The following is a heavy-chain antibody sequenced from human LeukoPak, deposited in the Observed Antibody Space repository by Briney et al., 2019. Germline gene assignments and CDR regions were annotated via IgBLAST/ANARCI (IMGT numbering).Heavy chain of an antibody. CDR3: ARERIIDY. D-gene: IGHD3-10*01. Sequence: GGSLRLSCAASGFTFSSYSMNWVRQAPGKGLEWLSYISSGSGSIYYADSVRGRFTISRDNAKNSLYLQMNSLRAEDSAVYYCARERIIDYWGQGTLVTVSS. CDR2: ISSGSGSI. CDR1: GFTFSSYS. J-gene: IGHJ4*02. V-gene: IGHV3-48*04.